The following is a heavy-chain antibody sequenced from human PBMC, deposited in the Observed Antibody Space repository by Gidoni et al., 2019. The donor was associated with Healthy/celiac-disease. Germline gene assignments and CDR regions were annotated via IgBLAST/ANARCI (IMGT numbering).Heavy chain of an antibody. Sequence: QVQLQESGPGLVKPSGTLSPTCAVSAGSLSSSNWWSWVRQPPGKGLEWIGETHHSGSTNYNPSLKSRVTISVDKSKNQFSLKLSSVTAADTAVYYCARDADTAMAGFDYWGQGTLVTVSS. CDR3: ARDADTAMAGFDY. CDR1: AGSLSSSNW. J-gene: IGHJ4*02. V-gene: IGHV4-4*02. D-gene: IGHD5-18*01. CDR2: THHSGST.